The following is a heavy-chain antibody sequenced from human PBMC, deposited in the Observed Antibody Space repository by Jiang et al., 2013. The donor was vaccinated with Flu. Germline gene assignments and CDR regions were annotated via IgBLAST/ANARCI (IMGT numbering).Heavy chain of an antibody. D-gene: IGHD4-23*01. Sequence: KPSETLSLTCTVSGGSISSYYWSWIRQPPGKGLEWIGYIYYSGSTNYNPSLKSRVTISVDTSKNQFSLKLSSVTAADTAVYYCARHTLNTVVTPGFVSFDYWGQGTLVTVSS. J-gene: IGHJ4*02. CDR1: GGSISSYY. V-gene: IGHV4-59*08. CDR2: IYYSGST. CDR3: ARHTLNTVVTPGFVSFDY.